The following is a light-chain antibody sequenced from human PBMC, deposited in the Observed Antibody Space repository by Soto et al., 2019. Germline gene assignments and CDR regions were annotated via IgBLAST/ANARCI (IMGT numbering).Light chain of an antibody. Sequence: EIVLTQSPATLSLSPGERATPSCGASQIVSSSYLPGTSRNLAWRPGSSSMTHPAGPRAIGIPDRFSGSGSGTDFTLTISRLEPEDVAVYYCQQSNYWPPITFGQGTRLEIK. J-gene: IGKJ5*01. CDR2: THP. CDR1: QIVSSSY. CDR3: QQSNYWPPIT. V-gene: IGKV3D-20*01.